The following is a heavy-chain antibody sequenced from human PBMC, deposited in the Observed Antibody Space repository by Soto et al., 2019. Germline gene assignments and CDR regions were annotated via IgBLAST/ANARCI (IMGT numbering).Heavy chain of an antibody. D-gene: IGHD3-22*01. V-gene: IGHV3-21*05. Sequence: GGSLRLSCAASGFTFSSYAMNWVRQAPGKGLEWVSYISSSSSYTNYADSVKGRFTISRDNAKNSLYLQMNSLRAEDTAVYYCAREYYYDSSGYYPNWFDPWGQGTLVTVSS. CDR1: GFTFSSYA. J-gene: IGHJ5*02. CDR3: AREYYYDSSGYYPNWFDP. CDR2: ISSSSSYT.